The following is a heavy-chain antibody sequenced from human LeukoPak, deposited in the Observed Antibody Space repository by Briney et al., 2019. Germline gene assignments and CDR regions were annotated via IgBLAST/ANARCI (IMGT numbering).Heavy chain of an antibody. D-gene: IGHD2-15*01. V-gene: IGHV4-34*01. CDR1: GGSFSGYY. J-gene: IGHJ5*02. CDR3: ARGGGGYCSGGSCFNPDWFDP. Sequence: PSETLSLTCAVYGGSFSGYYWSRIRQPPGKGLEWIGEINHSGSTNYNPSLKSRVTISVDTSKNQFSLKLSSVTAADTAVYYCARGGGGYCSGGSCFNPDWFDPWGQGTLVTVSS. CDR2: INHSGST.